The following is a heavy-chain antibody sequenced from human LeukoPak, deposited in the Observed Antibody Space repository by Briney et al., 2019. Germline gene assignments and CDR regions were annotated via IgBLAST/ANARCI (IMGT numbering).Heavy chain of an antibody. CDR2: ISSSSSTI. D-gene: IGHD6-13*01. CDR3: ARDQVSIAGTGIDY. Sequence: GGSLRLSCAASGFTFSSYSMNWVRQAPGKGLEWVSYISSSSSTIYCADSVKGRFTISRDNAKNSLFLQMNSLRAEDTAVYYCARDQVSIAGTGIDYWGQGTLVTVSS. J-gene: IGHJ4*02. V-gene: IGHV3-48*04. CDR1: GFTFSSYS.